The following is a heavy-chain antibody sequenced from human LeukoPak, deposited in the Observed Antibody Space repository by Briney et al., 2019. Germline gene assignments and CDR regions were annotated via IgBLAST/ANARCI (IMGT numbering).Heavy chain of an antibody. CDR1: GGTFSSYA. Sequence: GSSVKVSCKASGGTFSSYAISWVRQAPGQGLEWMGGIIPIFGTANYAQKFQGRVTITADESTSTAYMELSSLRSEDTAVYYCARVNSNMNWFDPWGQGTLVTVSS. J-gene: IGHJ5*02. CDR2: IIPIFGTA. D-gene: IGHD2/OR15-2a*01. CDR3: ARVNSNMNWFDP. V-gene: IGHV1-69*01.